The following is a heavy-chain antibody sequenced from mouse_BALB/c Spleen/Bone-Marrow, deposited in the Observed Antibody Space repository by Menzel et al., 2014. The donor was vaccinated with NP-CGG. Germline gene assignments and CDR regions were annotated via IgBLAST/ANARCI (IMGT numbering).Heavy chain of an antibody. CDR2: INSGGSYT. Sequence: EVKLVESGGDLVKPGGSLKHSCAASGFTFSNYGMSWVRQTPDKRLEWVATINSGGSYTYYPDSVKGRFTISRDNAKNTLYLQMNSLKSEDTAIYYCTRRGSTMITTVYPMDYWGQGTSVTVSS. CDR1: GFTFSNYG. CDR3: TRRGSTMITTVYPMDY. V-gene: IGHV5-6*01. J-gene: IGHJ4*01. D-gene: IGHD2-4*01.